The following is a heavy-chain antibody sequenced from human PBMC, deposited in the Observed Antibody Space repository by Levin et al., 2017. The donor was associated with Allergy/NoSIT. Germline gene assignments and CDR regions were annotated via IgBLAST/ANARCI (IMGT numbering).Heavy chain of an antibody. D-gene: IGHD4-17*01. CDR3: ARAKNGVALFSGFYGPDDY. CDR1: GGTFSSYA. J-gene: IGHJ4*02. Sequence: LGESLKISCKASGGTFSSYAISWVRQAPGQGLEWMGGIIPIFGTANYAQKFQGRVTITADKSTSTAYMELSSLRSEDTAVYYCARAKNGVALFSGFYGPDDYWGQGTLVTVSS. CDR2: IIPIFGTA. V-gene: IGHV1-69*06.